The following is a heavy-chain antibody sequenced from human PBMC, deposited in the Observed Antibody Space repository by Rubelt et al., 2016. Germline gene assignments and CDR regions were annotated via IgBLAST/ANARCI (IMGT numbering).Heavy chain of an antibody. CDR2: IYHSGST. D-gene: IGHD6-19*01. Sequence: QVQLQESGPGLVKPSETLSLTCTVSGYSISSGYYWGWIRQPPGKGLEWIGSIYHSGSTYYNPSLKSRVTISVDTSKNQFSLKLSSVTAADTAVYDCARPYSSGWYDAFDIWGQGTMVTVSS. J-gene: IGHJ3*02. CDR3: ARPYSSGWYDAFDI. CDR1: GYSISSGYY. V-gene: IGHV4-38-2*02.